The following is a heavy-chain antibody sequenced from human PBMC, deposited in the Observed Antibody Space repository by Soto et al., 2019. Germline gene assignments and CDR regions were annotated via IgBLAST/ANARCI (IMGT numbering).Heavy chain of an antibody. CDR1: GYTFTSYG. Sequence: QVQLVQSGAEVKKPGPSVKVSCKASGYTFTSYGISWVRQAPRQGLEWMGWTSAYNGNTNYAQKLQRRVTMTTDTSTGTAHMELGSLRSDDSAVYYCARDGKSGRPSRGYDYYGMDVWGQGTTVTVAS. V-gene: IGHV1-18*01. J-gene: IGHJ6*02. D-gene: IGHD1-26*01. CDR2: TSAYNGNT. CDR3: ARDGKSGRPSRGYDYYGMDV.